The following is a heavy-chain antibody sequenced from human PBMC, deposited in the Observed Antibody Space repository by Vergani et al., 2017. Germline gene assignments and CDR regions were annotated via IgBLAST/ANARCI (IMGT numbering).Heavy chain of an antibody. Sequence: QVQLQESGPGLVKPSQTLFLTCTVSGGSISSGDYYWSWIRQPPGKGLEWIGYIYYSGSTYYSPSLKSRVTISVDTSKNQFSLKLSSVTAADTAVYYCARVGVVXGVSYYYYYYGMDVWGQGTTVTVSS. CDR3: ARVGVVXGVSYYYYYYGMDV. V-gene: IGHV4-30-4*08. J-gene: IGHJ6*02. CDR1: GGSISSGDYY. D-gene: IGHD3-10*01. CDR2: IYYSGST.